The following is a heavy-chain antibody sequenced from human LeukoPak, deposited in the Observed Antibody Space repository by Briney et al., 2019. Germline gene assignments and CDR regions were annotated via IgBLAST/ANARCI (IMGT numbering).Heavy chain of an antibody. V-gene: IGHV1-3*01. CDR3: ARPPPDSSGWGFDY. CDR1: GYTLTSYA. Sequence: ASVKVSGKASGYTLTSYAMHWVRQAPGQRLEWMGWINAGNGNTKYAQKFQGRVTITRDTSVSTAYMELSSLRSEYTAVYYCARPPPDSSGWGFDYWGQGALVTFSS. J-gene: IGHJ4*02. CDR2: INAGNGNT. D-gene: IGHD6-19*01.